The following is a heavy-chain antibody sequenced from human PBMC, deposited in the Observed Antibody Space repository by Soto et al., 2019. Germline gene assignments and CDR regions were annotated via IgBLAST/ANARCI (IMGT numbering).Heavy chain of an antibody. D-gene: IGHD2-21*02. V-gene: IGHV3-21*01. CDR2: ISSSSSYI. J-gene: IGHJ6*03. CDR3: ARDLTQGPNYYYYYYMDV. Sequence: PGGSLRLSCAASGFTFSSYSMNWVRQAPGKGLEWVSSISSSSSYIYYADSVKGRFTISRDNAKNSLYLQMNSLRAEDTAVYYCARDLTQGPNYYYYYYMDVWGKGTTVTVSS. CDR1: GFTFSSYS.